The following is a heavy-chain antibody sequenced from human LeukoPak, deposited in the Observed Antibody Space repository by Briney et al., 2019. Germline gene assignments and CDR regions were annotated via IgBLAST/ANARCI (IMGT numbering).Heavy chain of an antibody. CDR1: VDTFSICA. Sequence: SVKVSCKASVDTFSICAIRWVTQAPGRGLEWVGGIFPIFGTANYAQKFQGRVTITTDESTSTAYMELSSLRSEDTAVYYCAVGYCSSTRCYGPFDYWGQGTLVTVSS. J-gene: IGHJ4*02. CDR3: AVGYCSSTRCYGPFDY. CDR2: IFPIFGTA. V-gene: IGHV1-69*05. D-gene: IGHD2-2*01.